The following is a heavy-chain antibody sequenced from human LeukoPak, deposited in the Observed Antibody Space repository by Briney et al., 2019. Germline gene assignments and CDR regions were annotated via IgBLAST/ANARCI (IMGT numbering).Heavy chain of an antibody. CDR2: MHYSGST. D-gene: IGHD6-19*01. CDR1: GGSISSTNYY. Sequence: SETLSLTCTVSGGSISSTNYYWGWIRQHPGKGLEWIGSMHYSGSTYYNPSLKSRVTVSADTSKNQFSLKLSSVTAADTAVYYCASSQYSSGWFTFDYWGQGTLVTVSS. V-gene: IGHV4-39*01. CDR3: ASSQYSSGWFTFDY. J-gene: IGHJ4*02.